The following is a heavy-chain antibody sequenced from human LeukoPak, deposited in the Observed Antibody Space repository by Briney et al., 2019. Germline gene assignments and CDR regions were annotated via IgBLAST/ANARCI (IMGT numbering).Heavy chain of an antibody. J-gene: IGHJ4*02. D-gene: IGHD6-19*01. CDR1: GGSISSYY. CDR2: IYYSGST. CDR3: ASSDTRSGIAVAGADY. Sequence: PSETLSLTCTVSGGSISSYYWSWIRQPPGKGLEWIGYIYYSGSTNYNPSLKSRVTISVDTSKNQFSLKLSSVTAADTAVYYCASSDTRSGIAVAGADYWGQGTLVTVSS. V-gene: IGHV4-59*08.